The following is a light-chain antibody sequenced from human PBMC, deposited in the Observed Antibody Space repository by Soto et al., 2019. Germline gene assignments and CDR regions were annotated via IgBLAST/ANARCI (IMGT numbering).Light chain of an antibody. CDR3: SSYAGSNTLV. CDR2: EVT. Sequence: QSVLTQPPSASGSPGQSVTISCTGTSSDVDIYNYVSWYQQHPGKAPKLIIYEVTKRPLGVPDRFSGSKSGNTASLTVSGLQTEDEAEYYCSSYAGSNTLVFGTGTKVTVL. CDR1: SSDVDIYNY. J-gene: IGLJ1*01. V-gene: IGLV2-8*01.